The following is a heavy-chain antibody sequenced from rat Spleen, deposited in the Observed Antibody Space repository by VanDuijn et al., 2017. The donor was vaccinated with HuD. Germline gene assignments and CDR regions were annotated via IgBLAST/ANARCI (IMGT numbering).Heavy chain of an antibody. Sequence: EVQLVESGGDLVQPGRSLKLSCAASGFTFSDYNMAWVRQAPKKGLEWVATIIYDGIRTFYRDSVKGRFTISRDNAKSSLYLQMDSLRSADTATYYCVRHGYTRYYFDYWGQGVMVTVSS. V-gene: IGHV5S10*01. D-gene: IGHD1-9*01. CDR3: VRHGYTRYYFDY. CDR1: GFTFSDYN. J-gene: IGHJ2*01. CDR2: IIYDGIRT.